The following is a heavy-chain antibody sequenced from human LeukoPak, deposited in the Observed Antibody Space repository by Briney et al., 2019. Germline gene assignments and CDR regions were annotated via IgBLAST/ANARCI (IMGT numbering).Heavy chain of an antibody. CDR3: TTTYHYDSSGYSSYY. V-gene: IGHV3-15*01. J-gene: IGHJ4*02. D-gene: IGHD3-22*01. CDR2: IKSESVGGAI. Sequence: GGSLRLSCVVSGLTFSSAWMTWVRQAPGKGLEWVGRIKSESVGGAIDYAAPVKGRFTISRDDSKNTVYLQMNSLKTEDTALYYCTTTYHYDSSGYSSYYWGQGTLVTVSS. CDR1: GLTFSSAW.